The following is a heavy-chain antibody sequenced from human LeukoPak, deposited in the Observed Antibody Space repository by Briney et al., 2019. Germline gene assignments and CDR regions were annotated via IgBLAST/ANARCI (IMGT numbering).Heavy chain of an antibody. J-gene: IGHJ3*02. D-gene: IGHD2-2*03. CDR1: GFNFHSHE. V-gene: IGHV3-48*03. Sequence: GGSLGLSCAASGFNFHSHEMNWVRQAPGKGLEWVSYISSSGTTYYADSVKGRFTISRDNAKNSLFLQMNSLRAEDTAVYYCGRGGYCSSTICYAMNAFDIWGHGTMVTVSS. CDR3: GRGGYCSSTICYAMNAFDI. CDR2: ISSSGTT.